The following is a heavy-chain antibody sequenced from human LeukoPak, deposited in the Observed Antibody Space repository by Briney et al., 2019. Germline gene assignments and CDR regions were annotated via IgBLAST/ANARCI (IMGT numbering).Heavy chain of an antibody. V-gene: IGHV1-69*02. CDR1: GGTFSSYT. D-gene: IGHD3-22*01. CDR3: ARAHGTHSSGYYDY. J-gene: IGHJ4*02. CDR2: IIPILGIA. Sequence: SVKVSCKASGGTFSSYTISWVRQAPGQGLEWMGRIIPILGIANYAQKFQGRVTITADKSTSTAYMELSSLSSEDTAVYYCARAHGTHSSGYYDYWGQGTLVTVSS.